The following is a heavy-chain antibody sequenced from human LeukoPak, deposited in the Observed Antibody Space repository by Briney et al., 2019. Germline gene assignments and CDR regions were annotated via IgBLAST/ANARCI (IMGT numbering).Heavy chain of an antibody. CDR1: GGSISSSSYY. D-gene: IGHD3-22*01. Sequence: SETLSLTCTVSGGSISSSSYYWGWIRQPPGKGLEWIGSIYYSGSTYYNPSLKSRVTISVDTSKNQFSLKLSSVTAADTAVYYCARHRTLYYDSSGRRGWHFDYWGQGTLVTVSP. CDR3: ARHRTLYYDSSGRRGWHFDY. CDR2: IYYSGST. J-gene: IGHJ4*02. V-gene: IGHV4-39*01.